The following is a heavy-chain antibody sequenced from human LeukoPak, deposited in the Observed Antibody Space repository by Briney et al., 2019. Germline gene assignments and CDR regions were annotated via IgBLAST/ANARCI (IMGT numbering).Heavy chain of an antibody. J-gene: IGHJ6*02. D-gene: IGHD6-19*01. V-gene: IGHV4-31*03. CDR1: GGSISSGGYY. Sequence: PSETLSLTCTVSGGSISSGGYYWSWIRQHPGKGLEWIGYIYYSGSTDYNPSLKSRVTISVDTSKNQFSLKLSSVTAADTAVYYCARLRHSSGWSPYYYGMDVWGQGTTVTVSS. CDR3: ARLRHSSGWSPYYYGMDV. CDR2: IYYSGST.